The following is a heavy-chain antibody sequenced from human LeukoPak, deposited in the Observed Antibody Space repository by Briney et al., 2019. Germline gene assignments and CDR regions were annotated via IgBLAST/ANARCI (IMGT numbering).Heavy chain of an antibody. J-gene: IGHJ4*02. Sequence: NPSETLSLTCSVSGGSITSGSYYWGWIRQPPGKGLEWIGSMHYSGSTYYSPSLKSRVTMSADTSKNQFSLKLSSVTAADTAVYYCARRRLNILMTTVTTPFDYWGQGTLVTVSS. V-gene: IGHV4-39*01. CDR1: GGSITSGSYY. D-gene: IGHD4-17*01. CDR2: MHYSGST. CDR3: ARRRLNILMTTVTTPFDY.